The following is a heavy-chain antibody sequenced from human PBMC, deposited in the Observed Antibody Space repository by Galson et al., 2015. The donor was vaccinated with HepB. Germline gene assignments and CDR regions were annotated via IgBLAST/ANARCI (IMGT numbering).Heavy chain of an antibody. CDR3: AKDCSGVTCYEGGDY. V-gene: IGHV3-23*01. CDR2: ISAAGGTT. CDR1: GFTFSNYA. J-gene: IGHJ4*02. D-gene: IGHD2-15*01. Sequence: SLRLSCAASGFTFSNYAMSWVRQAPGKGLEWVSTISAAGGTTYYADSVKGRFTISRDNSKNTLYLQMNSLRAEDTAIYYCAKDCSGVTCYEGGDYWGQGTLVTVSS.